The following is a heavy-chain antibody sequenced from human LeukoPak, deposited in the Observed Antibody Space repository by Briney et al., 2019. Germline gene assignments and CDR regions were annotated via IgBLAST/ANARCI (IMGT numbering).Heavy chain of an antibody. Sequence: GGSLRLSCAASGFTFDDYAMHWVRQAPRKGLEWVSGISWNSGSIGYADSVKGRFTISRDNAKNSLYLQMNSLRAEDTALYYCAKDFSRSLWFGNIWGQGTLVTVSS. CDR1: GFTFDDYA. CDR2: ISWNSGSI. V-gene: IGHV3-9*01. J-gene: IGHJ4*02. D-gene: IGHD3-10*01. CDR3: AKDFSRSLWFGNI.